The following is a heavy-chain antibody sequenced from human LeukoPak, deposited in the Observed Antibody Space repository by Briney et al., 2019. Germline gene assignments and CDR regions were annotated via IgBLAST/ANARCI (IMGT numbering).Heavy chain of an antibody. CDR3: ARDRRRLRGMNGDGDAFDI. CDR1: GFTFSSYA. V-gene: IGHV3-53*01. J-gene: IGHJ3*02. D-gene: IGHD1-1*01. Sequence: PGGSLRLSGAASGFTFSSYAMSWVRRAPGKGLEWVSMIYSDRSIFHADSVKGRFTMSRDNSRNTLDLQMNSLRVEDTAVYFCARDRRRLRGMNGDGDAFDIWGQGTMVTVSS. CDR2: IYSDRSI.